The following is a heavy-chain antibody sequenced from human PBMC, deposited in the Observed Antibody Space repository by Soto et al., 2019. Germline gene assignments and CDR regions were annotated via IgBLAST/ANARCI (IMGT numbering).Heavy chain of an antibody. CDR2: ISSSSDYI. CDR3: VRDLYCGGDCHYYFDY. CDR1: EFTFSSYS. V-gene: IGHV3-21*01. Sequence: GGSLRLSCAASEFTFSSYSMIWVRQAPGKGLEWVSSISSSSDYIYYADSLKGRFTVSRDNAKNSLYLQMSSLRAEDTAVYYCVRDLYCGGDCHYYFDYWGQGTLVTVSS. D-gene: IGHD2-21*01. J-gene: IGHJ4*02.